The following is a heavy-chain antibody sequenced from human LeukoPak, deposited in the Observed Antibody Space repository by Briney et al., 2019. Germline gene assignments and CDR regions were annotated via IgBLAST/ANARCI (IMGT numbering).Heavy chain of an antibody. V-gene: IGHV3-30*18. CDR3: AKARIDSSGDYDFDC. CDR1: GFTFSSYG. D-gene: IGHD4-17*01. J-gene: IGHJ4*02. CDR2: ISYDGSNK. Sequence: GGSLRLSCAASGFTFSSYGMHWVRQAPGKGLEWVAVISYDGSNKYYAGSVKGRFSISRDNSKNTLYLQLNSLRAEDTALYYSAKARIDSSGDYDFDCWGQGTLVTVSS.